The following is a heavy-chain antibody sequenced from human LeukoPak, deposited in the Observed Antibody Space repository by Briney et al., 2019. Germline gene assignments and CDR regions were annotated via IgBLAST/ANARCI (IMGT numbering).Heavy chain of an antibody. V-gene: IGHV3-7*01. CDR2: IKQDGSEK. Sequence: GGSLRLSCAASGFAFSSYWMSWVRQAPGKGLEWVASIKQDGSEKFHVDSVRGRFTISRDNAKNSLFLQMNSLRAEDTAVYYCARVPNYYDSSGSHTCYFDYWGQGTLVTVSS. D-gene: IGHD3-22*01. CDR1: GFAFSSYW. CDR3: ARVPNYYDSSGSHTCYFDY. J-gene: IGHJ4*02.